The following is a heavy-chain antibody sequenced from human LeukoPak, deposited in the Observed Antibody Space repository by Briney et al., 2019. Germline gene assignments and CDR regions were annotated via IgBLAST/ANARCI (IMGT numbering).Heavy chain of an antibody. CDR3: SREGGVAAKIDP. J-gene: IGHJ5*02. Sequence: GSLRLSCAASGFTFSSYAMSWVRQPPGKGLEWIGEIYHSGSTNYNPSLKSRVTISVDTSKNQFSLKLRSVTAADTAVYYCSREGGVAAKIDPWGQGTLVTVSS. D-gene: IGHD2-15*01. CDR2: IYHSGST. CDR1: GFTFSSYAM. V-gene: IGHV4-4*02.